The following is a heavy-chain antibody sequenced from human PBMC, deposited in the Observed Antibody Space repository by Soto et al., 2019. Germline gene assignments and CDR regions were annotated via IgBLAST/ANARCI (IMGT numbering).Heavy chain of an antibody. D-gene: IGHD3-3*01. Sequence: PWGSLRLACAASGYTFSDYYMSWIRQAPGKGLEWISYIDTSGTKIYYADSVKGRFTITRDNAKNSLYLEMNSLRDEDTAVYYCASHYDMWSGYLSPVEYWGQGTLVTVSS. CDR1: GYTFSDYY. CDR3: ASHYDMWSGYLSPVEY. V-gene: IGHV3-11*01. J-gene: IGHJ4*02. CDR2: IDTSGTKI.